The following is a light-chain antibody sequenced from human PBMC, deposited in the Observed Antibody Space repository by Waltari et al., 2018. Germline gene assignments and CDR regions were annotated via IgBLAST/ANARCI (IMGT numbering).Light chain of an antibody. J-gene: IGKJ2*01. CDR2: DAS. Sequence: EIVLTQSPATLSLSPGERATLSCRASQSVSSYLAWYQQKPGQAPRLPIDDASNRATGIPARFSGSRSGTYFTLTISSLEPEDFAVYYCQQRSNWPPRYTFGQGTKLEIK. CDR3: QQRSNWPPRYT. CDR1: QSVSSY. V-gene: IGKV3-11*01.